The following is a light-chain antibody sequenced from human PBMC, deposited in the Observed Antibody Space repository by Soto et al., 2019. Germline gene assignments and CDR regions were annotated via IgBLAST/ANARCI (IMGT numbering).Light chain of an antibody. J-gene: IGLJ2*01. V-gene: IGLV2-23*02. Sequence: QSVLTQPASVSGSPGQWITISCTGTASDVGSYNLVSWYQQHPRKAHKLMISEVSKRPSGVSNCFSGSKSSNTASLTIAGLPAEDEANYYCCSYAGRSSVVFGGGTKLTVL. CDR2: EVS. CDR3: CSYAGRSSVV. CDR1: ASDVGSYNL.